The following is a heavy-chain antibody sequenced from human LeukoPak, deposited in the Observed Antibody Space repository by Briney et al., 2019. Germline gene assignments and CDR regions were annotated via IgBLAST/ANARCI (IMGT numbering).Heavy chain of an antibody. V-gene: IGHV5-51*01. Sequence: GESLKISCKGSGYSFTSYRIGWVRQMPGKGLEWMGIIYPGDSDTRYSPSFQGQVTISADKSISTAYLQWSSLKASDTAMYYCARQGLYCSSTSCYALDYFDYWGQGTLVTVSS. D-gene: IGHD2-2*01. CDR3: ARQGLYCSSTSCYALDYFDY. CDR2: IYPGDSDT. CDR1: GYSFTSYR. J-gene: IGHJ4*02.